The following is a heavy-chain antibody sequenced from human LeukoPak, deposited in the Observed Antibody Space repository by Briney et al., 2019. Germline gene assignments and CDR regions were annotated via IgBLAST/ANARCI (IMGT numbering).Heavy chain of an antibody. J-gene: IGHJ3*02. Sequence: PSETLSLTCAVYGGSFSGYYWSWIRQPPGKGLEWIGEINHSGSTNYNPSLKSRVTISVDTSKNQFSLKLSSVTAADTAVYYCARGPPHAFDIWGQGTMVTVSS. CDR3: ARGPPHAFDI. CDR1: GGSFSGYY. CDR2: INHSGST. V-gene: IGHV4-34*01.